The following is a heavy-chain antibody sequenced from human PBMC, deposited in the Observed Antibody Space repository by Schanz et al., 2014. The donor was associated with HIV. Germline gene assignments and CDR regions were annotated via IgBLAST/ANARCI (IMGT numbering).Heavy chain of an antibody. CDR3: AKASESIFGVEGLDF. V-gene: IGHV3-30*18. D-gene: IGHD3-3*01. CDR1: GFIFSNYG. CDR2: SSHDGSVK. J-gene: IGHJ6*02. Sequence: QVQLVESGGGVVQPGRSLRLSCAVSGFIFSNYGIHWVRQAPGKGLEWVAVSSHDGSVKFYGDSVKGRFTISRDTFKNTVYLQMNSLRSEDTAVYYCAKASESIFGVEGLDFWGQGTTVTVSS.